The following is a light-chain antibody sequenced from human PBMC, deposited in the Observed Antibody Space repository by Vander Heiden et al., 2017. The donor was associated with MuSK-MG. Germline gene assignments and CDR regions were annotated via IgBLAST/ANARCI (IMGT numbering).Light chain of an antibody. CDR2: ASS. CDR1: QSISSY. CDR3: QQSYRTPALT. V-gene: IGKV1-39*01. J-gene: IGKJ4*01. Sequence: DIQMTQSPSSLSASVGDRVTITCRASQSISSYLNWYQQKPGKAPKLLFYASSSLQSGVPSRFSGSGSGTDFTLTISSLQPEYFATYYCQQSYRTPALTFGEGTKVEIK.